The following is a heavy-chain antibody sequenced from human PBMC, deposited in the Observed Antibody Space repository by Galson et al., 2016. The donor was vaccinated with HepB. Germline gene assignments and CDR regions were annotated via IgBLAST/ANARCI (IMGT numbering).Heavy chain of an antibody. V-gene: IGHV3-30*14. J-gene: IGHJ4*02. CDR3: AKGYSSLRRFFDY. D-gene: IGHD1-26*01. CDR1: GFTFSSYA. CDR2: ASSDGSRK. Sequence: SLRLSCAASGFTFSSYAMSWVRQAPGKGLEWVAVASSDGSRKYYADSVQGRFIISRDNSKNTLYLQMNSLRVEDTAVYYCAKGYSSLRRFFDYWGRGILVTVSS.